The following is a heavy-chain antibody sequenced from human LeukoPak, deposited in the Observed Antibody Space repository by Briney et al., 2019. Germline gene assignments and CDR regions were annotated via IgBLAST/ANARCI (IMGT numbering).Heavy chain of an antibody. CDR2: IIPIFGTA. CDR1: GGTFSSYA. V-gene: IGHV1-69*01. D-gene: IGHD3-3*01. J-gene: IGHJ5*02. CDR3: ARDIRISIFETSSSRFDP. Sequence: GASVKVSCKASGGTFSSYAISWVRQAPGQGLEWMGGIIPIFGTANYAQKFQGRVTITADESTSTAYMELSSLRSEDTAIYYCARDIRISIFETSSSRFDPWGQGTLVTVSS.